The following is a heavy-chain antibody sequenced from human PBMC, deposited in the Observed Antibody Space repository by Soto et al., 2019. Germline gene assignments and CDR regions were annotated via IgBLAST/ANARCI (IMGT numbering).Heavy chain of an antibody. CDR1: GYTFTGYY. Sequence: ASVKVSCKASGYTFTGYYMHWVRQAPGQGLEWMGWINPNSGGTSYAQKFQGWVTMTRDTSISTAYMELSRLRSDDTAVYYCARVSRNDILTGRSAFDIWGQGTMVTVSS. CDR2: INPNSGGT. J-gene: IGHJ3*02. D-gene: IGHD3-9*01. CDR3: ARVSRNDILTGRSAFDI. V-gene: IGHV1-2*04.